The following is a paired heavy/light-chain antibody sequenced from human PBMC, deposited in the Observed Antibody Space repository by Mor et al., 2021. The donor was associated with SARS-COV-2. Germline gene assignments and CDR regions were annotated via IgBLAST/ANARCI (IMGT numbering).Light chain of an antibody. J-gene: IGKJ2*01. CDR2: DAS. V-gene: IGKV3-11*01. CDR1: QSVSSF. Sequence: EIVLTQSPATLSLSPGERATLSCRASQSVSSFLAWYQQKPGQAPRLLIYDASNRAAGIPARFSGSGSGTDFTLTISSLEPEDFAVYYCQQRNNWPPGYTFGQGTKLEI. CDR3: QQRNNWPPGYT.
Heavy chain of an antibody. Sequence: QVQLVQSGPEVKKPGASVKVSCKASAYSFTNYGISWVRQAPGQGLEWMGWISAYNGNTNYVQKFQGRVTMTTDTSTSTVFMELRSLRSDDTAVYYCARAPGQLLWFGETVGYFDYWGQGTPVTVSS. CDR3: ARAPGQLLWFGETVGYFDY. V-gene: IGHV1-18*01. D-gene: IGHD3-10*01. J-gene: IGHJ4*02. CDR2: ISAYNGNT. CDR1: AYSFTNYG.